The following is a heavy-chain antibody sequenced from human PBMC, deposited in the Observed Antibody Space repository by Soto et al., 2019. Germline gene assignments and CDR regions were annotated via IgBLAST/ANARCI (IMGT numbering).Heavy chain of an antibody. J-gene: IGHJ5*02. D-gene: IGHD6-13*01. Sequence: ASVKVSCKASGYTFASYAISWMRQAPGQGLEWMGIINPSGGSTSYAQKFQGRVTMTRDTSTSTVYMELSSLRSEDTAVYYCARGYAGEGYSRSWTDNWFDPWGQGTLVTVSS. CDR3: ARGYAGEGYSRSWTDNWFDP. CDR2: INPSGGST. V-gene: IGHV1-46*03. CDR1: GYTFASYA.